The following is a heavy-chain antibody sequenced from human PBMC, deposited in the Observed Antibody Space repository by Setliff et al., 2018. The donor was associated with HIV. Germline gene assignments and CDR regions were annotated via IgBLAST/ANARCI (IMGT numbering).Heavy chain of an antibody. Sequence: GESLKISCAASGFAFVGAEIHWVRQASGKGLEWVGRIRNKFNSLATQYGESLEGRFTISRDDSKNTAYLQMRSLKTDDTAVYFCVTNVRVPGSSLDSWGPGSLVTVSS. CDR3: VTNVRVPGSSLDS. J-gene: IGHJ1*01. V-gene: IGHV3-73*01. D-gene: IGHD6-19*01. CDR1: GFAFVGAE. CDR2: IRNKFNSLAT.